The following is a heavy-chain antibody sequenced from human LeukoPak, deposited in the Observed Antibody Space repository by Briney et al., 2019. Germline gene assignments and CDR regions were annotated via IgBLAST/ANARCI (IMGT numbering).Heavy chain of an antibody. V-gene: IGHV4-31*03. CDR2: IYYSGGT. CDR1: GGSISSGGYY. D-gene: IGHD5-12*01. J-gene: IGHJ6*02. Sequence: PSETLSLTCTVSGGSISSGGYYWSWIRQHPGKGLEWIVYIYYSGGTFYNPSLKSRVTISVDMSKNQFSLKLNSVTAADTAVYYCASSEATTTPPPYGMDVWGQGTTVTVSS. CDR3: ASSEATTTPPPYGMDV.